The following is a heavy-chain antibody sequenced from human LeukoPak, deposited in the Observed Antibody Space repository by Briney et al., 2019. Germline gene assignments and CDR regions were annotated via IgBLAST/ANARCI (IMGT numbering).Heavy chain of an antibody. V-gene: IGHV3-15*01. CDR1: GVTLTSAW. J-gene: IGHJ4*02. Sequence: PGGSLRLSCAVSGVTLTSAWMSWVRQAPGKGLEWVGRIKGKTAAGAPDYVASVKGRFTISRDDSKNTLFLQMNSLKTEDTAVYYCITGDYDFWSGFYSPNHYFDYWGQGTLVTVSS. CDR2: IKGKTAAGAP. CDR3: ITGDYDFWSGFYSPNHYFDY. D-gene: IGHD3-3*01.